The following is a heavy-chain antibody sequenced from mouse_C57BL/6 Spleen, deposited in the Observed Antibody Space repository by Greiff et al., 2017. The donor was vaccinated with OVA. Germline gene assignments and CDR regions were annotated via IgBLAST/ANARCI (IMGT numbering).Heavy chain of an antibody. J-gene: IGHJ2*01. CDR1: GYTFTDYN. CDR2: INPNNGGT. Sequence: VQLQQSGPELVKPGASVKIPCKASGYTFTDYNMDWVKQSHGKSLEWIGDINPNNGGTIYNQKFKGKATLTVDKSSSTAYMELRSLTSEDTAVYYCARGMAYYYGSRGYFDYWGQGTTLTVSS. V-gene: IGHV1-18*01. D-gene: IGHD1-1*01. CDR3: ARGMAYYYGSRGYFDY.